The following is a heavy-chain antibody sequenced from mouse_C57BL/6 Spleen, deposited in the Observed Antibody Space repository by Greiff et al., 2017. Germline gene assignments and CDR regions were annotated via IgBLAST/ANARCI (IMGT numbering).Heavy chain of an antibody. J-gene: IGHJ1*03. CDR2: ISSGGSYT. V-gene: IGHV5-6*01. CDR3: ARQSDYGSSWYFDV. D-gene: IGHD1-1*01. CDR1: GFTFSSYG. Sequence: EVQVVESGGDLVKPGGSLKLSCAASGFTFSSYGMSWVRQTPDKRLEWVATISSGGSYTYYPDSVKGRFTISRDNAKNTLYLQMSSLKSEDTAMYYCARQSDYGSSWYFDVWGTGTTVTVSS.